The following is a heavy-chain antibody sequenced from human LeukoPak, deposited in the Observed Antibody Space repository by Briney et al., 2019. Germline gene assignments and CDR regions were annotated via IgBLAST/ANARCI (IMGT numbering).Heavy chain of an antibody. D-gene: IGHD3-10*01. CDR1: GFTFTNAW. J-gene: IGHJ4*02. V-gene: IGHV3-15*01. CDR2: IKSKTDGGTT. Sequence: GGSLRLSCAASGFTFTNAWMTWVRQPPGKGLEWVGRIKSKTDGGTTDYAAPVKGRFTISRDDSKNTLYLQMTSLKTEDTAVYYCTTAPYYYTSGVEYWGQGTLVTVSS. CDR3: TTAPYYYTSGVEY.